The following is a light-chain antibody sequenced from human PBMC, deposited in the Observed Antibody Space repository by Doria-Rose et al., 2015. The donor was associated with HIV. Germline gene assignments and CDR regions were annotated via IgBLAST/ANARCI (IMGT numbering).Light chain of an antibody. Sequence: TQSPGTLSLSPGERATLSRRASQWCSSTYLAWYQQKPGQAPSLLIYDGSTRATGIPDRFSASGSGTDFTLTINRLEPEDFALYYCHQYGTSWTFGQGTKVEI. CDR1: QWCSSTY. J-gene: IGKJ1*01. V-gene: IGKV3-20*01. CDR2: DGS. CDR3: HQYGTSWT.